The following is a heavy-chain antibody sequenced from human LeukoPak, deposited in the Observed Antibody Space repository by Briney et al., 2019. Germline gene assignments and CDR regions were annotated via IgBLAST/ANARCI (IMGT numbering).Heavy chain of an antibody. CDR1: GFTFSSYG. V-gene: IGHV3-30*18. Sequence: GRSLRLPCAASGFTFSSYGLHWVRQAPGKGLEWVAVISYDGSNKYYADSVKGRFTISRDNSKNTLYLQMNSLRAEDTAVYYCAKDLGYSYGSFDYWGQGTLVTVSS. J-gene: IGHJ4*02. D-gene: IGHD5-18*01. CDR3: AKDLGYSYGSFDY. CDR2: ISYDGSNK.